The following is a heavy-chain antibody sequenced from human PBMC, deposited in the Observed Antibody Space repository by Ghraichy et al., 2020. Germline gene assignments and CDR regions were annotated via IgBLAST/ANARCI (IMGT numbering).Heavy chain of an antibody. Sequence: ETLSLTCAASGFTFSIYAMSWVRQAPGQGLEWVSSISDSGGSTYYADSVKGRFTISRDNSKNSLFLQMNSLRDEDTAVYYCAKGPGGNFDYWGQGTLVTVSS. CDR3: AKGPGGNFDY. D-gene: IGHD1-1*01. CDR2: ISDSGGST. V-gene: IGHV3-23*01. CDR1: GFTFSIYA. J-gene: IGHJ4*02.